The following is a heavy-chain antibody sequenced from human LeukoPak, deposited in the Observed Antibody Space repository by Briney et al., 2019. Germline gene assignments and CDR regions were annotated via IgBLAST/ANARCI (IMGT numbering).Heavy chain of an antibody. CDR3: ARVRRITMIVVVRYYMDV. V-gene: IGHV4-4*02. Sequence: PSETLSLTCAVSGGSISSSNWWSWVRQPPGKGLEWIGEIYHSGSTNYNPSLKSRVTISVDKSKNQFSLKLSSVTAADTAVYYCARVRRITMIVVVRYYMDVWGKGTTVTVSS. D-gene: IGHD3-22*01. CDR2: IYHSGST. J-gene: IGHJ6*03. CDR1: GGSISSSNW.